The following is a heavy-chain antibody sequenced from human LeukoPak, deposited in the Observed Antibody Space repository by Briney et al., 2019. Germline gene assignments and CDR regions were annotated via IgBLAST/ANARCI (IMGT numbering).Heavy chain of an antibody. CDR3: ARTGVAALSFDY. Sequence: ASVKVSCKASGGTFSSYAISWVRQAPGQGLEWMGGIIPIFGTANYAQKFQGRVTITADESTSTAYMELSSLRSEDTAVYHCARTGVAALSFDYWGQGTLVTVSS. CDR2: IIPIFGTA. CDR1: GGTFSSYA. J-gene: IGHJ4*02. D-gene: IGHD6-13*01. V-gene: IGHV1-69*01.